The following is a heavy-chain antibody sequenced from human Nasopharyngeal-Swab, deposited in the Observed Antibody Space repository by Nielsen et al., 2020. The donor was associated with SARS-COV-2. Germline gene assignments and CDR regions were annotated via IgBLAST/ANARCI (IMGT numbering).Heavy chain of an antibody. V-gene: IGHV2-5*02. Sequence: SGPTLVKPTQTLTLTCTFSGFSLSTSGVGVAWIRPPPGKALEWLALIYWDDDKRYSPSLKSRLTIIKDTSKNQVTLTLTNLDPADTATYYCARRPSHSSTWYPPFDFWGQGTLVTVSS. CDR2: IYWDDDK. CDR1: GFSLSTSGVG. CDR3: ARRPSHSSTWYPPFDF. D-gene: IGHD6-13*01. J-gene: IGHJ4*02.